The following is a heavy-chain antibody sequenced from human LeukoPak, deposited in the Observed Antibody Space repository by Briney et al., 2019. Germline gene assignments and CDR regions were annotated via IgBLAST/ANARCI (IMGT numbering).Heavy chain of an antibody. J-gene: IGHJ4*02. D-gene: IGHD4-11*01. CDR2: ISDYSGKT. CDR3: AREGATDYYFDY. CDR1: GYSLSSNG. V-gene: IGHV1-18*01. Sequence: ASVKVSCKASGYSLSSNGISWARQAPGQGLEWMGWISDYSGKTKYAQNFQGRVAMTTDTSTNTAYMELRSLRSDDTAVYYCAREGATDYYFDYWGQGTLVTVSS.